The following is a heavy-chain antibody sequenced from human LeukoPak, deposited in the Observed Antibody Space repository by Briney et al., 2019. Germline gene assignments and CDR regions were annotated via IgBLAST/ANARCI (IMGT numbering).Heavy chain of an antibody. CDR2: ISTTSSYI. D-gene: IGHD6-19*01. J-gene: IGHJ5*02. CDR1: GFSFSNYA. Sequence: GGSLRLSCAASGFSFSNYAIHWVRQAPGKGLEWVSSISTTSSYIYYTDSVKGRFTISRDDAKNSLYLQMNSLRAEDTAVYYCARPKIVVAGNLWGQGTLVTVSS. V-gene: IGHV3-21*01. CDR3: ARPKIVVAGNL.